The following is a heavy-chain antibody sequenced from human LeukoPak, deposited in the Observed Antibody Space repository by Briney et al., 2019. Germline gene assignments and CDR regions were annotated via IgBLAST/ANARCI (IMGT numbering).Heavy chain of an antibody. V-gene: IGHV3-48*01. J-gene: IGHJ4*02. CDR3: ARERPGGYDPDPPDY. CDR1: GFTFSSYW. CDR2: ISSSSSTI. D-gene: IGHD5-12*01. Sequence: GGSLRLSCAASGFTFSSYWVHWVRQAPGKGLEWVSYISSSSSTIYYADSVKGRFTISRDNAKNSLYLQMNSLRAEDTAVYYCARERPGGYDPDPPDYWGQGTLVTVSS.